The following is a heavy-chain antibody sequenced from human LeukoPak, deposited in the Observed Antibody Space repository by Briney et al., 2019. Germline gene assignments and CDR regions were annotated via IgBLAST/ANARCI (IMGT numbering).Heavy chain of an antibody. D-gene: IGHD2-8*01. Sequence: PGGSLRLSCAASGFTFSSYAMSWVRQAPGKGLEWVSAISGSGGSTYYADSVKGRFTISRDNSKNTLYLQMNSLRAEDTAVYYCASPPPYCTNGVCYNQNWFDPWGQGTLVTVSS. CDR2: ISGSGGST. V-gene: IGHV3-23*01. CDR1: GFTFSSYA. CDR3: ASPPPYCTNGVCYNQNWFDP. J-gene: IGHJ5*02.